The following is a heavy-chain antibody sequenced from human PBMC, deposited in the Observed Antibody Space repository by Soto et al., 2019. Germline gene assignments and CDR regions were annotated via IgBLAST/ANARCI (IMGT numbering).Heavy chain of an antibody. J-gene: IGHJ4*02. V-gene: IGHV1-18*01. CDR1: GYTFTSYG. CDR2: ISAYNGNT. D-gene: IGHD6-13*01. CDR3: ARVGRSSSLNYFDY. Sequence: ASVKVSCKASGYTFTSYGIIWVRQAPGQGLEWMGWISAYNGNTNYAQKLQGRVTMTTDTSTSTAYMELRSLRSDDTAVYYCARVGRSSSLNYFDYWGQGTLVTVSS.